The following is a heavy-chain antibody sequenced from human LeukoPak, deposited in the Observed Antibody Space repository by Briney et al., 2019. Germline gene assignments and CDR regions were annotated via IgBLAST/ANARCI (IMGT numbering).Heavy chain of an antibody. CDR3: AKGGVRGVILAAYDY. V-gene: IGHV3-43*01. D-gene: IGHD3-10*01. CDR2: ISWHGGST. Sequence: GGSLRLSCEASGFTFDDYSMHWVRQAPGKGLEWVSVISWHGGSTFYADSVKGRFTISRDNSKNSLYLQMSSLRAEDTALYYCAKGGVRGVILAAYDYWGQGTLVTVSS. CDR1: GFTFDDYS. J-gene: IGHJ4*02.